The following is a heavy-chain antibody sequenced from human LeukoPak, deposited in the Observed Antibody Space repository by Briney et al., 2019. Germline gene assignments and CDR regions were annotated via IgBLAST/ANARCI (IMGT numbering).Heavy chain of an antibody. CDR1: GFTFSSYS. CDR3: ARDRSSSSPDAFDI. CDR2: ISSSSSYI. V-gene: IGHV3-21*01. D-gene: IGHD6-6*01. J-gene: IGHJ3*02. Sequence: GGSLRLSCAASGFTFSSYSMNWVRQAPGKGLEWVSSISSSSSYIYYADSVKGRFTISRDNAKNSLYLQMNSLRAEDTAVYYCARDRSSSSPDAFDIWGQGTMVTVSS.